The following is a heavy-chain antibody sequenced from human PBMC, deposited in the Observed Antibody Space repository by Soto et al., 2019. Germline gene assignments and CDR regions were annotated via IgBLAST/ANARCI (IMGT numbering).Heavy chain of an antibody. D-gene: IGHD3-3*01. V-gene: IGHV4-34*01. CDR1: GGSFSGYY. Sequence: SETLSLTCAVYGGSFSGYYWSWIRQPPGKGLEWIGEINHSGSTNYNPSLKSRVTISVDTSKNQFSLKLSSVTAADTAVYYCARGYPYYDFWSGYYRTTGNYYYYMDVWGKGTTVTVSS. CDR2: INHSGST. CDR3: ARGYPYYDFWSGYYRTTGNYYYYMDV. J-gene: IGHJ6*03.